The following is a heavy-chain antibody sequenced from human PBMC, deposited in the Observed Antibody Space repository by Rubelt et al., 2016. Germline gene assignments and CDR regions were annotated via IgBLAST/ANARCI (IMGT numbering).Heavy chain of an antibody. Sequence: GGGVVQPGGSLRLSCAASGFTLNNYGIHWVRQAPGKGLEWLAFIRHDGNNKYYANSVKGRFTISRDSSKNTLYLQMNSLRAEDTAVYYCARVGGEIPPWFDPWGQGTLVTVSS. CDR1: GFTLNNYG. V-gene: IGHV3-30*02. CDR3: ARVGGEIPPWFDP. D-gene: IGHD3-10*01. J-gene: IGHJ5*02. CDR2: IRHDGNNK.